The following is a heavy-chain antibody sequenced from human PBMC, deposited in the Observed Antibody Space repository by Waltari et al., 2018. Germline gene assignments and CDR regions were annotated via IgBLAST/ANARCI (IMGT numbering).Heavy chain of an antibody. D-gene: IGHD3-10*01. J-gene: IGHJ4*02. CDR1: GGSFSGYY. CDR2: INHSGST. Sequence: QVQLQQWGAGLLKPSETLSLTCAVYGGSFSGYYWSWIRKPPGKGLEWIGEINHSGSTNYNPSLKSRVTISVDTSKNQFSLKLSSVTASYTAVYYCARQRITMVQGSYPLDYWGQGTLVTVSS. CDR3: ARQRITMVQGSYPLDY. V-gene: IGHV4-34*01.